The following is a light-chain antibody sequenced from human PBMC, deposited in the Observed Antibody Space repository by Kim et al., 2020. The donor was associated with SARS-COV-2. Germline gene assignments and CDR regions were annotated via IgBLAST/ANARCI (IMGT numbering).Light chain of an antibody. CDR3: ASHAPNIYM. J-gene: IGLJ1*01. Sequence: GHEVARPCSRSSSDFRVNAVTGYQQYPVHAPQLIMYEGSKRPSGVPVRCSGSKSGNTASLTVSGLQAEDEAEYYCASHAPNIYMFGTGTKVTVL. CDR1: SSDFRVNA. CDR2: EGS. V-gene: IGLV2-8*01.